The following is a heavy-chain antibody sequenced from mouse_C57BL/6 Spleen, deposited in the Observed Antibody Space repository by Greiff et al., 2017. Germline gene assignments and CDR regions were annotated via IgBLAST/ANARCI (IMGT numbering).Heavy chain of an antibody. CDR3: ASSWYGSSYGYFDV. V-gene: IGHV3-1*01. J-gene: IGHJ1*03. CDR1: GYSITSGYD. D-gene: IGHD1-1*01. CDR2: ISYSGST. Sequence: EVKLEESGPGMVKPSQSLSLTCTVTGYSITSGYDWHWIRHFPGNKLEWMGYISYSGSTNYNPSLKSRISITHDTSKNHFFLKLNSVTTEDTATYYCASSWYGSSYGYFDVWGTGTTVTVSS.